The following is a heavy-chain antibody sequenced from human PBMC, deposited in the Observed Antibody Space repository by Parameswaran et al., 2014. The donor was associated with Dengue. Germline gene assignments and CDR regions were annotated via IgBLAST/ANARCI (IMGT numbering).Heavy chain of an antibody. J-gene: IGHJ6*02. CDR2: IIPILGIA. D-gene: IGHD2-2*01. V-gene: IGHV1-69*02. Sequence: SWVRQAPGQGLEWMGRIIPILGIANYAQKFQGRVTITADKSTSTAYMELSSLRSEDTAVYYCARSGGDIVVVPAARGYGMDVWGQGTTVTVSS. CDR3: ARSGGDIVVVPAARGYGMDV.